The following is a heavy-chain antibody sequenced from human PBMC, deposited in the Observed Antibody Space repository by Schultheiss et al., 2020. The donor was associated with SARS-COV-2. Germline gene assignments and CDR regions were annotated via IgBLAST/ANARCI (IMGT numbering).Heavy chain of an antibody. V-gene: IGHV3-30*01. CDR3: ARVARDLDSSGYFDY. CDR1: GFTFSSYA. CDR2: ISYDGSNK. J-gene: IGHJ4*02. D-gene: IGHD3-22*01. Sequence: GESLKISCAASGFTFSSYAMHWVRQAPGKGLEWVAVISYDGSNKYYADSVKGRFTISRDNSKNTLYLQMNSLRAEDTAVYYCARVARDLDSSGYFDYWGQGTLVTVSS.